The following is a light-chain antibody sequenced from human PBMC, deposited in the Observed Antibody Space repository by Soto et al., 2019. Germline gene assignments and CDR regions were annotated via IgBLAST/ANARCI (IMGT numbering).Light chain of an antibody. J-gene: IGKJ1*01. CDR3: QKYNGAPWT. V-gene: IGKV1-27*01. Sequence: DIQMTQSPSSLSASVGDRVTITCRASQGFSNYLAWYQQKPGKVPKLLIYAASTLESRVPSRFSGSGSGTDSTLTISSLQPEDVATYYCQKYNGAPWTFGQGTKVEIK. CDR2: AAS. CDR1: QGFSNY.